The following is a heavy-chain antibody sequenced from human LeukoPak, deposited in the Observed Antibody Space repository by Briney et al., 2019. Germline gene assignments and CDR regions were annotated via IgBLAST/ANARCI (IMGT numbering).Heavy chain of an antibody. CDR2: ISSSGSTI. CDR3: ARSEVGAFDY. D-gene: IGHD1-26*01. Sequence: GGSLRLSCAASGFTFSSYEMNWVRQAPGKGLEWVSYISSSGSTIYYADSVKGRFTISRDNAKNSLYLQMNSLRADDTAVYYCARSEVGAFDYWGQGTLVTVSS. J-gene: IGHJ4*02. V-gene: IGHV3-48*03. CDR1: GFTFSSYE.